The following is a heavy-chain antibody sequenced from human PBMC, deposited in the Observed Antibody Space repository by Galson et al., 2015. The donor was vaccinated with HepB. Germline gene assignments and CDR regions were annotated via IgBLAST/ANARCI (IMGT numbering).Heavy chain of an antibody. J-gene: IGHJ4*02. Sequence: SLRLSCAASGFTFSSYPMHWVRQAPGKGLEWVAVISYDGSNKYYTDSVKGRFTISRDYSKNTLYLQMNSLRADDTAMYYCAREHDYGATGGGKYFDYWGQGTLVTVSS. CDR2: ISYDGSNK. V-gene: IGHV3-30*04. CDR1: GFTFSSYP. D-gene: IGHD4/OR15-4a*01. CDR3: AREHDYGATGGGKYFDY.